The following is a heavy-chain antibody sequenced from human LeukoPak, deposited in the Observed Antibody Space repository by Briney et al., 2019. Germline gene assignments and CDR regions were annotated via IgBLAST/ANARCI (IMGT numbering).Heavy chain of an antibody. Sequence: GGSLRLSCAASGLTFSTSTMNWVRQAPGKGLEWVSTISSITSYIYYADSVKGRFTISRDNAKNSLYLQMNSLRAEDTAVYYCARSGGSGSYINWFGPWGQGTLVTVSS. D-gene: IGHD3-10*01. CDR1: GLTFSTST. CDR2: ISSITSYI. CDR3: ARSGGSGSYINWFGP. J-gene: IGHJ5*02. V-gene: IGHV3-21*01.